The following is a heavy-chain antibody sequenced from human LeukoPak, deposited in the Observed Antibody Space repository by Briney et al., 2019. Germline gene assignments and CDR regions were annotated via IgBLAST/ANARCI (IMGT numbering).Heavy chain of an antibody. CDR2: MNPNTGDT. CDR3: ARDNSVEDTAWWFDP. Sequence: ASVKVSCKASGYTFTSYDINWVRQATGQGLEWMGWMNPNTGDTGYAQKFQGRVTMTRDMSTSTDYMELSSLRSEDTAVYYCARDNSVEDTAWWFDPWGQGTLVTVSS. CDR1: GYTFTSYD. J-gene: IGHJ5*02. D-gene: IGHD4-23*01. V-gene: IGHV1-8*01.